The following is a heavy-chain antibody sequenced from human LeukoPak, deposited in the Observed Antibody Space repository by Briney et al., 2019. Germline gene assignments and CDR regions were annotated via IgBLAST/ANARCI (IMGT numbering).Heavy chain of an antibody. D-gene: IGHD4-23*01. CDR1: GFTFSGYW. V-gene: IGHV3-7*02. CDR2: IKPDGSEK. J-gene: IGHJ4*02. CDR3: ASTVANDY. Sequence: GGSLRLSCAASGFTFSGYWMSWVRQAPGKGLEWVANIKPDGSEKYYVDSVKGRFTISRDNAKNSLYLQMNSLRAEDTAVYYCASTVANDYWGQGTLVTVSS.